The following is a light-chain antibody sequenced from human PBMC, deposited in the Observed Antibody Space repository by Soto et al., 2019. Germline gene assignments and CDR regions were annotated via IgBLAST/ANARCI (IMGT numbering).Light chain of an antibody. CDR3: QQYGSSPET. Sequence: IVLTQSPGTLSLSPGERATLSCRSSQSVSSSYLAWYQQKPGQAPRLLIYGASSRATGIPDRFSGSGSGTDCTLTISRLEPEDVAVYYCQQYGSSPETLGQGTKVDIK. CDR2: GAS. CDR1: QSVSSSY. J-gene: IGKJ1*01. V-gene: IGKV3-20*01.